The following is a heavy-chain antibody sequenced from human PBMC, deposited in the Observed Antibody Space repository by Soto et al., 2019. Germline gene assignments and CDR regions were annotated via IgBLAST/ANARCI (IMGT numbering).Heavy chain of an antibody. CDR3: EKVGHGSGKGLDY. J-gene: IGHJ4*02. D-gene: IGHD3-10*01. CDR1: GFTFSTYG. CDR2: ISYDGSDK. V-gene: IGHV3-30*18. Sequence: QVQLVESGGGVVQPGRSLRLSCAASGFTFSTYGMHWVRQAPGKGLEWLAAISYDGSDKYYADSVKGRFTISRDNSKKTLYLQMNSLRPEDTAVYYCEKVGHGSGKGLDYWGQGTLVTVSS.